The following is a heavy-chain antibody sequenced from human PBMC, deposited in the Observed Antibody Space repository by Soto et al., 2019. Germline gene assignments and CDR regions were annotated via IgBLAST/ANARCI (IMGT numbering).Heavy chain of an antibody. CDR3: ARDGYSSGWYYYYYGMDV. V-gene: IGHV4-34*01. J-gene: IGHJ6*02. CDR1: GGSFSGYY. Sequence: SETLSLTCAVYGGSFSGYYWSWIRQPPGKGLEWIGEINHSGGTNYNPSLKSRVTISVDTSKNQLSLKLSSVTAVDTAVYYCARDGYSSGWYYYYYGMDVWGQGTTVTVSS. CDR2: INHSGGT. D-gene: IGHD6-19*01.